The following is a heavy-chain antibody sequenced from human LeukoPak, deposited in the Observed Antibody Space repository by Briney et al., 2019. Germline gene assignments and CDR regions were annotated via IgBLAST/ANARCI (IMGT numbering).Heavy chain of an antibody. Sequence: ASVKVSCKASGYTFTSYDINWVQQATGQGLEWMGWMNPNSGNTGYAQKFQGRVTMTRNTSISTAYMELSSLRSEDTAVYYCARVNSPDYGYYYYYGMDVWGQGTTVTVSS. V-gene: IGHV1-8*01. D-gene: IGHD3-16*01. CDR1: GYTFTSYD. J-gene: IGHJ6*02. CDR2: MNPNSGNT. CDR3: ARVNSPDYGYYYYYGMDV.